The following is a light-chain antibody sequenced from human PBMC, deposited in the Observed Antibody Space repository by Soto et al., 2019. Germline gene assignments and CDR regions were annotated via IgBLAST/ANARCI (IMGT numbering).Light chain of an antibody. V-gene: IGLV2-14*01. CDR2: DVC. Sequence: QSALTQPASVSGSPGQSITISCTGTSSGVGGYNYVSWYQQHPGKAPKLMIYDVCNRPSGVSNRFSGSKSGNTASLTISGLQAEDGADYYCSSYTSSSPVVFGGGTKLTVL. CDR1: SSGVGGYNY. J-gene: IGLJ2*01. CDR3: SSYTSSSPVV.